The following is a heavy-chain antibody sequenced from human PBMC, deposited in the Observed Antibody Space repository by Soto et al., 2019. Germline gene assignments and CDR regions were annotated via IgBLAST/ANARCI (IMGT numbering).Heavy chain of an antibody. V-gene: IGHV4-39*01. CDR1: GGSISSSTYY. Sequence: QLQLQESGPGLVKPSETLSLTCTVSGGSISSSTYYWAWIRQPPGKGLEWIGSFYYDGSTFYHPSLKSRVVISVDTSKNQFSLKMSSVTAADTAGYYCATTPNLYGSGPKNYFDPWGQGTLVTVSS. CDR2: FYYDGST. D-gene: IGHD3-10*01. CDR3: ATTPNLYGSGPKNYFDP. J-gene: IGHJ5*02.